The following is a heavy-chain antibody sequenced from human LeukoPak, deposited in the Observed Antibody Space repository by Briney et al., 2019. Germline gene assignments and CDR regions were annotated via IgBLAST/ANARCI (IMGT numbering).Heavy chain of an antibody. CDR1: GFTFSSYA. J-gene: IGHJ3*02. CDR3: AKGLYSGTSDAFDI. CDR2: ISGSDGIT. D-gene: IGHD1-26*01. Sequence: GGSLRLSCAASGFTFSSYAMSWVRQAPGKGLEWVSSISGSDGITYYADSVKGRFTISRDNSKNTLFLQMSSLRADDTAVYYCAKGLYSGTSDAFDIWGQGTMVSVSS. V-gene: IGHV3-23*01.